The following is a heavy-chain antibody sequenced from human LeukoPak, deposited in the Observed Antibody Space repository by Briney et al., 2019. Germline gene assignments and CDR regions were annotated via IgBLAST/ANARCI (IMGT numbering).Heavy chain of an antibody. J-gene: IGHJ4*02. D-gene: IGHD1-1*01. V-gene: IGHV3-21*01. CDR3: ARGGSTTYDY. Sequence: RGSLRLSCAASGFTFSSYSMNWVRQAPGEGLEWVSSISSSSSYIYYADSVKGRFTISRDNAKNSLYLHMNSLTAEDTAVYYCARGGSTTYDYWGQGALVTVSS. CDR2: ISSSSSYI. CDR1: GFTFSSYS.